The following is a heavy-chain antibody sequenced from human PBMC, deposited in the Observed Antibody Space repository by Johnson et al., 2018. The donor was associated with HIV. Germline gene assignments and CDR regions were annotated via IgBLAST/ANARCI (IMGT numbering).Heavy chain of an antibody. D-gene: IGHD1-26*01. CDR3: ARDWDAYGAFDI. V-gene: IGHV3-30*03. Sequence: QVQLVESGGGVVQPGRSLRLSCAASGFIFSDYAIHWVRQAPGQGLEWVSVVSYDGRNTKYADSVKGRFTISRDNSKNTLYLQLNTLRAADTAVYYCARDWDAYGAFDIWGQGTMVTVSS. CDR2: VSYDGRNT. CDR1: GFIFSDYA. J-gene: IGHJ3*02.